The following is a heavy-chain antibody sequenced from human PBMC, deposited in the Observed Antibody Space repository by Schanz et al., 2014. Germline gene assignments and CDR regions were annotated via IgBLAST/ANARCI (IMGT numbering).Heavy chain of an antibody. CDR1: GGSISSGGYY. V-gene: IGHV4-31*03. D-gene: IGHD7-27*01. CDR2: IYYSGST. CDR3: ARAQGTGDLPILRPAYGMDV. J-gene: IGHJ6*02. Sequence: QVQLQESGPGLVKPSQTLSLTCTVSGGSISSGGYYWSWIRQHPGKGLEWIGYIYYSGSTYYNPSLKRRVTISVDTSKNQFSLKLSSVTAADTAVYYCARAQGTGDLPILRPAYGMDVWGQGTTVTVSS.